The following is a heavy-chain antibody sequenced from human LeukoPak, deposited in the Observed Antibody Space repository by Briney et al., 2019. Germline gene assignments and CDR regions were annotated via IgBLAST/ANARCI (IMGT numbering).Heavy chain of an antibody. V-gene: IGHV3-7*01. CDR1: GFTFSSYW. CDR2: IKQDGSEK. CDR3: ARGSEYTSSTNYYFDY. D-gene: IGHD6-6*01. Sequence: PGGSLRLSCAASGFTFSSYWMSWVRQAPGKGLEWVANIKQDGSEKHYVDSVEGRFTISRDNAKKSLFLHMNSLRVEDTAVYYCARGSEYTSSTNYYFDYWGQGTLVTAS. J-gene: IGHJ4*02.